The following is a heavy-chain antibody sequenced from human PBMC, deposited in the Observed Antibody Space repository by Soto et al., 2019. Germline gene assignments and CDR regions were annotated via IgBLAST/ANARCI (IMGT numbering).Heavy chain of an antibody. J-gene: IGHJ4*02. CDR1: AGSISSGYYY. Sequence: SETRSLTCSVSAGSISSGYYYWGWIRQPPGKGLEWIGSIFYSGNTHYNPSLKTRVTISVDPSKNQSSLKLTSVTDSTTAVYYCVRMVYHTDIDYWGQVTPVTVSS. V-gene: IGHV4-39*01. D-gene: IGHD2-8*01. CDR2: IFYSGNT. CDR3: VRMVYHTDIDY.